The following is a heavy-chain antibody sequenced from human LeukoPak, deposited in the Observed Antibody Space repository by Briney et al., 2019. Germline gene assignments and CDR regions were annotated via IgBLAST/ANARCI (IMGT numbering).Heavy chain of an antibody. Sequence: ASVTVSCKASGYTFTSYDINWVRQATGQGLEWMGWMNPNSGNTGYAQKFQGRVTITRNTSISTAYMELSSLRSEDTAVYYCARLSHGSSWEYYFDYWGQGTLVTVSS. CDR1: GYTFTSYD. CDR3: ARLSHGSSWEYYFDY. V-gene: IGHV1-8*03. CDR2: MNPNSGNT. D-gene: IGHD6-13*01. J-gene: IGHJ4*02.